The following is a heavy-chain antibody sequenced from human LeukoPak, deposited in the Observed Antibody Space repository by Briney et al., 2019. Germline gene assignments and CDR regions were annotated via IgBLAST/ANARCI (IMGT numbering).Heavy chain of an antibody. J-gene: IGHJ4*02. V-gene: IGHV4-39*01. CDR2: IYYSGST. Sequence: YPSETLSLTCTVSGGSISSSGYYWGWIRQPPGKGLEWIGSIYYSGSTYYNPSLKSRVTISVDTSKNQFSLKLSSVTAADTAVYYCASNPKNMVATSYYWGQGTLVTVSS. D-gene: IGHD5-12*01. CDR3: ASNPKNMVATSYY. CDR1: GGSISSSGYY.